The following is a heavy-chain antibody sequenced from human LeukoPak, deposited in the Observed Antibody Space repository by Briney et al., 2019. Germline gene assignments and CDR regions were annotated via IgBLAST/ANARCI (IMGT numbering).Heavy chain of an antibody. D-gene: IGHD5-12*01. CDR2: ISAHNGNT. J-gene: IGHJ4*02. V-gene: IGHV1-18*01. Sequence: ASVKVSCKASGYTFTSYGISWVRQAPGQGLEWMGWISAHNGNTKNAQTVQGRVTMTTDTSTRTAYMELRSLRSDDTAVYYCARDRGYSGYAEYYFDYWGQGTLVTVSS. CDR1: GYTFTSYG. CDR3: ARDRGYSGYAEYYFDY.